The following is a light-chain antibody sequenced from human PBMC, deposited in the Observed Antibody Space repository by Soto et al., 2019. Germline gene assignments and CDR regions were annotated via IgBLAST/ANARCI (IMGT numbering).Light chain of an antibody. V-gene: IGKV3-20*01. Sequence: EIVLTQSPGTLSSSPGERATLSCRASRSVTNNYVAWYQRKPGQPPRLLINGASSRATDISGRFSGTRSGTELSLTITRLEPEDFAVYYCHQYGSSPPTFGQGTKVEI. CDR2: GAS. CDR1: RSVTNNY. CDR3: HQYGSSPPT. J-gene: IGKJ1*01.